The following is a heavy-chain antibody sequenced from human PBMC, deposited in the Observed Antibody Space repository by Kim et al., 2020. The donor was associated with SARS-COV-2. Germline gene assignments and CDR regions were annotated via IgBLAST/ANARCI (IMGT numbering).Heavy chain of an antibody. CDR3: ARPNYDFWSGYFDY. J-gene: IGHJ4*02. D-gene: IGHD3-3*01. Sequence: GDSVKGRITNTRDNAKNPLYLQMNSQGAEDTDVYYCARPNYDFWSGYFDYWGQGTLVTVSS. V-gene: IGHV3-30*01.